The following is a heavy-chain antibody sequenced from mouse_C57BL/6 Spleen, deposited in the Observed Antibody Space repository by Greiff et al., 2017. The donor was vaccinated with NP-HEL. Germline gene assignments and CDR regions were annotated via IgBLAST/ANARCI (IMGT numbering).Heavy chain of an antibody. CDR1: GYAFSSSW. CDR2: IYPGDGDT. Sequence: SGPELVKPGASVKISCKASGYAFSSSWMNWVKQRPGKGLEWIGRIYPGDGDTNYNGKFKGKATLTADKSSSTAYMQLSSLTSEDSAVYFCARSSPYYFDYWGQGTTLTVSS. J-gene: IGHJ2*01. CDR3: ARSSPYYFDY. V-gene: IGHV1-82*01.